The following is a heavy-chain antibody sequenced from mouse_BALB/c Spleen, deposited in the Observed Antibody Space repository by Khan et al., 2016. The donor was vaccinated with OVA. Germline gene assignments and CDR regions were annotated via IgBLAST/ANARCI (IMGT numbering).Heavy chain of an antibody. D-gene: IGHD6-1*01. J-gene: IGHJ1*01. Sequence: LVKTGASVKISCKASGYSFTGYYMHWVKQSHGKSLEWIGYISCYNGATSYNQKFKGKATFTVDTSSSTAYMQFNSLTSEDSAVYYCAFLSPYWYFDVWGAGTTVTVSS. CDR3: AFLSPYWYFDV. CDR1: GYSFTGYY. V-gene: IGHV1S34*01. CDR2: ISCYNGAT.